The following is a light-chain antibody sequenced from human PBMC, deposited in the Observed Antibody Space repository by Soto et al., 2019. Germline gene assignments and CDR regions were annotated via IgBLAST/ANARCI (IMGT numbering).Light chain of an antibody. CDR2: GAS. V-gene: IGKV3-20*01. CDR3: QQYGSSPQT. Sequence: EIVLTQSPGTLPLSPGERATLSCRASQSVSNNYLAWYLQKPGQAPGLLIYGASSRATGIPDRFSASGSGTDFSLTISRLEPEDFAVYYCQQYGSSPQTFGQGTKVDI. CDR1: QSVSNNY. J-gene: IGKJ1*01.